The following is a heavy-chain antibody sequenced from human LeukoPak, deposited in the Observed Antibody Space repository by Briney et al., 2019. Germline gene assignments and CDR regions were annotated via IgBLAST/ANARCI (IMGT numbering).Heavy chain of an antibody. Sequence: ASVKVSCKASGGTFSSYAISWVRQAPGQGLEWMGGIIPIFGTANYAQKFQGRVTMTRDTSTSTVYMELSSLRSEDTAVYYCARDSSSTFVYYFDYWGQGTLVTVSS. CDR3: ARDSSSTFVYYFDY. V-gene: IGHV1-69*05. D-gene: IGHD6-6*01. CDR1: GGTFSSYA. J-gene: IGHJ4*02. CDR2: IIPIFGTA.